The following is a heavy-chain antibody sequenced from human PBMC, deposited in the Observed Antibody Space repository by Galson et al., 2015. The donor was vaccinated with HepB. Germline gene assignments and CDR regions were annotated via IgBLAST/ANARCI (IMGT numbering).Heavy chain of an antibody. J-gene: IGHJ4*02. Sequence: SLRLSCAASGFTFSSYSMNWVRQAPGKGLEWVSYISSSSSYIYYADSVKGRFTISRDNAKNSLYLQMNSLRAEDTAVYYCARGGRIQLWSGPDYWGQGTLVTVSS. V-gene: IGHV3-21*05. D-gene: IGHD5-18*01. CDR2: ISSSSSYI. CDR1: GFTFSSYS. CDR3: ARGGRIQLWSGPDY.